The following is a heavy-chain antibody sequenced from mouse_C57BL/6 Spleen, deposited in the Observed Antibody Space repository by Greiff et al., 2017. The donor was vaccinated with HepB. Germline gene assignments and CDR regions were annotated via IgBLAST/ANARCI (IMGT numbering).Heavy chain of an antibody. CDR1: GYTFTSYW. V-gene: IGHV1-5*01. D-gene: IGHD1-1*01. Sequence: VQLQQSGTVLARPGASVKMSCKTSGYTFTSYWMHWVKQRPGQGLEWIGAIYPGNSDTSYNQKFKGKAKLTAVTSASTAYMELSSLTNEDSAVYYCTRLGGSSYDYFDYWGQGTTLTVSS. CDR2: IYPGNSDT. J-gene: IGHJ2*01. CDR3: TRLGGSSYDYFDY.